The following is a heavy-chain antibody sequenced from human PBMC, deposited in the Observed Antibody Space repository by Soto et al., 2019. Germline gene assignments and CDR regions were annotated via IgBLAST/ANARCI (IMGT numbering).Heavy chain of an antibody. Sequence: QVQLVESGGGVVQPGRSLRLSCAASGFTFSSYGMHWVRQAPGKGLEWVAVIWYDGSNKYYADSVKGRITISRDNSKNTLYLQMNSLRAEDTAVYYCARDGLKGTSNDAFDIWGQGTMVTVSS. CDR1: GFTFSSYG. V-gene: IGHV3-33*01. CDR3: ARDGLKGTSNDAFDI. J-gene: IGHJ3*02. D-gene: IGHD1-1*01. CDR2: IWYDGSNK.